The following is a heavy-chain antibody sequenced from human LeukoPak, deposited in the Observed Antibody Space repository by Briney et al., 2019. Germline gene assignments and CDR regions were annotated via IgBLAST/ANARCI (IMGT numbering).Heavy chain of an antibody. J-gene: IGHJ4*02. CDR2: IYYSGST. CDR3: ARGARAGYNLEPFDY. CDR1: GGSINSYY. V-gene: IGHV4-59*08. D-gene: IGHD5-24*01. Sequence: PSETLSLTCTVSGGSINSYYWSWIRQPPGKGLEWIGYIYYSGSTKYNPSLKSRVTISVDTSKNQFSLKLRSVTAADTAVYYCARGARAGYNLEPFDYWGQGTLVTVSS.